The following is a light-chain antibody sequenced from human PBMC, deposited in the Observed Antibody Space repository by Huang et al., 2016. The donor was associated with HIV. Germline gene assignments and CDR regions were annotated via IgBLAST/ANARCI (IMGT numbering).Light chain of an antibody. CDR3: QQSYSPPYT. CDR2: TAS. V-gene: IGKV1-39*01. J-gene: IGKJ2*01. CDR1: QSITSY. Sequence: DIQMTQSPSSLPASVGDRVTVTCRASQSITSYLNWYQLKPGKAPKLLIHTASCLQSGVPSRFGGSGSGTDFTLTISRLQPEDFATYCCQQSYSPPYTFGQGTKLEIK.